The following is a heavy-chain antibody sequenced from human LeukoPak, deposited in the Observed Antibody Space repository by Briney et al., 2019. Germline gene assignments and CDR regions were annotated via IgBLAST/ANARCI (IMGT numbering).Heavy chain of an antibody. Sequence: GGSLRLSCAASGFAFSTYAMSWVRQAPGKGLEWVSGISATGGSTYSADSVKGRFTISRDNSKNTLILQMNNLRVEDTALYYCARRHCRGGTCYSDSYYLDVWGKGTTVTVSS. V-gene: IGHV3-23*01. J-gene: IGHJ6*03. CDR3: ARRHCRGGTCYSDSYYLDV. D-gene: IGHD2-15*01. CDR1: GFAFSTYA. CDR2: ISATGGST.